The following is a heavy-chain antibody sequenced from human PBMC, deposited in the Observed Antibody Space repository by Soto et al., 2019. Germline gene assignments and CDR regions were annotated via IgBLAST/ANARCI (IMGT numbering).Heavy chain of an antibody. Sequence: GGSLRLSCAASGFDFSTYTMNWVRQAPGNGLEWVSYISSRSSSIHYADSVKGRFTISRDNAKNSLYLQMNDLRDEDTAVYYCAREWWYYFDYWGQGARVTVSS. D-gene: IGHD2-15*01. V-gene: IGHV3-48*02. CDR3: AREWWYYFDY. J-gene: IGHJ4*02. CDR2: ISSRSSSI. CDR1: GFDFSTYT.